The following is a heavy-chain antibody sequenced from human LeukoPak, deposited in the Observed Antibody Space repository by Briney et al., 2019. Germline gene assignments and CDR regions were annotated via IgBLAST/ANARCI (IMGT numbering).Heavy chain of an antibody. D-gene: IGHD3-10*01. J-gene: IGHJ3*02. CDR2: IYYSGST. CDR1: GGSISSYY. Sequence: PSETLSLTCTVSGGSISSYYWSWIWQPPGKGLEWIGYIYYSGSTNYNPSLKSRVTISVDTSKNQFSLKLSSVTAADTAVYYCARDRGITMVRGVDDAFDIWGQGTMVTVSP. V-gene: IGHV4-59*01. CDR3: ARDRGITMVRGVDDAFDI.